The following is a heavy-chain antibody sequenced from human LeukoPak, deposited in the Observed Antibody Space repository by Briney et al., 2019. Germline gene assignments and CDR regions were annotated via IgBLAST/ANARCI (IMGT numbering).Heavy chain of an antibody. CDR2: IYYSGST. CDR3: ARETPHYYDSSGYYPGYFDD. V-gene: IGHV4-61*01. D-gene: IGHD3-22*01. Sequence: SETLSLTCTVSGGSVSSGSYYWSWIRQPPGRALEWIGNIYYSGSTNYNPSLKSRVTISVDTSKNQFSLKLSSVTAADTAVYYCARETPHYYDSSGYYPGYFDDWGQGTLVTVSS. J-gene: IGHJ4*02. CDR1: GGSVSSGSYY.